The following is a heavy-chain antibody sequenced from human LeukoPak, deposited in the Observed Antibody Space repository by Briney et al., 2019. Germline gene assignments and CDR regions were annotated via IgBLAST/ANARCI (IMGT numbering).Heavy chain of an antibody. CDR2: ISSSSSTI. V-gene: IGHV3-48*04. Sequence: GGSLRLYCAASGFTFSSYSMNWVRQAPGKGLEWVSYISSSSSTIYYADSVKGRFTISRDNAKNSLYLQMNSLRAEDTAVYYCARLRPTVVTPVTPNWFDPWGQGALVTVSS. CDR3: ARLRPTVVTPVTPNWFDP. CDR1: GFTFSSYS. D-gene: IGHD4-23*01. J-gene: IGHJ5*02.